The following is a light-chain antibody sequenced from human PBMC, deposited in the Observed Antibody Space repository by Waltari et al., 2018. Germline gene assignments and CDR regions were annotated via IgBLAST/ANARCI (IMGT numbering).Light chain of an antibody. CDR3: XQALQTPRT. CDR1: QSLLHSNGYNY. V-gene: IGKV2-28*01. Sequence: DIVMTXXXLSLPVXPGEPASISCRXSQSLLHSNGYNYLDWXLQKPGQSPQLLIYLGSNRASGVPDRFSGSGSGTDFTXKIXXVEAEDVXVYYCXQALQTPRTXGXGTKVXIK. J-gene: IGKJ1*01. CDR2: LGS.